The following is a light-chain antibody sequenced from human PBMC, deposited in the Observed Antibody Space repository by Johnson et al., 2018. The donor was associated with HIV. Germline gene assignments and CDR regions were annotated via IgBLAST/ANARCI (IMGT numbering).Light chain of an antibody. CDR3: GTWDTSLSAGGV. J-gene: IGLJ1*01. Sequence: HSVLTQPPSVSAAPGQKVTISCSGSSSNIGNKYVSWYQQLPGTAPKLLIYENTKRPSGIPDRFSGSKSGTSATLGITGLQTGDEADYYCGTWDTSLSAGGVFGSGTNVTVL. CDR2: ENT. V-gene: IGLV1-51*02. CDR1: SSNIGNKY.